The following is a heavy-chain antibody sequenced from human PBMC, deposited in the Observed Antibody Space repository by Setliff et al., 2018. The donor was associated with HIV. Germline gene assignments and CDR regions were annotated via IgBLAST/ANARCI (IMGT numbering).Heavy chain of an antibody. CDR1: GFSFSSYT. V-gene: IGHV3-30*04. J-gene: IGHJ4*02. Sequence: GGSLRLSCEASGFSFSSYTMNWVRQAPGKGLEWVAVMSYDGNSQYYADSVKGRFTLSRDNFRNTLYLQMNSLRPEDTAVYYCARVQQQLLQEDDYFDYWGQGTLVTVSS. CDR3: ARVQQQLLQEDDYFDY. CDR2: MSYDGNSQ. D-gene: IGHD6-13*01.